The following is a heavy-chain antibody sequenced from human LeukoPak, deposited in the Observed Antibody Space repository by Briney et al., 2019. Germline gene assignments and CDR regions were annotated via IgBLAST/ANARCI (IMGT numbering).Heavy chain of an antibody. V-gene: IGHV4-34*01. J-gene: IGHJ4*02. CDR3: ARGGLVGWLRPRYYFDY. CDR2: INHSGST. D-gene: IGHD5-12*01. CDR1: GGSFSGYY. Sequence: SETVSLTCAVYGGSFSGYYWSWIRQPPGKGLEWIGEINHSGSTNYNPSLKSRVTISVDTSKNQFSLKLSSVTAADTAVYYCARGGLVGWLRPRYYFDYWGQGTLVTVSS.